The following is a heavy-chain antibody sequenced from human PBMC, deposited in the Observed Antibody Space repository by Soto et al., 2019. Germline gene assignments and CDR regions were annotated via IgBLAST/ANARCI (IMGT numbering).Heavy chain of an antibody. Sequence: GGSLRLSCRVSGITFGDYAMTWVRQAPGKGPEWVGFIRSKAYGATTEYAASVKGRFTISRDDSKSIAYLQMNSLKTEDTAVYYCTSGHLDFWSGYDVGYYMDVWGQGTTVT. J-gene: IGHJ6*03. CDR1: GITFGDYA. D-gene: IGHD3-3*01. V-gene: IGHV3-49*04. CDR2: IRSKAYGATT. CDR3: TSGHLDFWSGYDVGYYMDV.